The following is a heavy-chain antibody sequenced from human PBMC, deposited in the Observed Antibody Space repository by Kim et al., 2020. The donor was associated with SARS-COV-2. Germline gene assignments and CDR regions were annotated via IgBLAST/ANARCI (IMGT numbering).Heavy chain of an antibody. CDR3: ARHAVLKSAFDL. CDR2: T. D-gene: IGHD2-15*01. Sequence: TFYNPSLKSRLYVSVDLSTNQFSLRLHSVSAADTAVYFCARHAVLKSAFDLWGQGTLVTFAS. V-gene: IGHV4-39*01. J-gene: IGHJ4*02.